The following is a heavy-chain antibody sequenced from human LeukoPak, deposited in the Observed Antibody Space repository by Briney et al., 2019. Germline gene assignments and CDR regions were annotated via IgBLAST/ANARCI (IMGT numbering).Heavy chain of an antibody. Sequence: GGSLRLSCAASGFTFSNAWMSWVRQAPGKGLEWVGRIKTKTDGETTDYAAPVKGRFTISRDDSKNMLYLQMNSLKTEDTAVYYCTRSGYPFDYWGQGTLVTVSS. CDR3: TRSGYPFDY. CDR1: GFTFSNAW. J-gene: IGHJ4*02. V-gene: IGHV3-15*01. CDR2: IKTKTDGETT. D-gene: IGHD5-12*01.